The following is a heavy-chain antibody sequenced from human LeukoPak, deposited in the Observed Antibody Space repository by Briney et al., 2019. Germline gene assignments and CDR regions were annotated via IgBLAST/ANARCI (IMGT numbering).Heavy chain of an antibody. J-gene: IGHJ4*02. V-gene: IGHV1-2*02. CDR2: INPNSGAT. Sequence: ASVKVSCKASEYTFSVYHIHWVRQAPGQGLEWMAWINPNSGATLYAQKFQGRVTMTRDTSINTAYMELSSLRSDDTAVYYCTRAKRVIFDYWGQGTLVTVSS. CDR1: EYTFSVYH. D-gene: IGHD1-1*01. CDR3: TRAKRVIFDY.